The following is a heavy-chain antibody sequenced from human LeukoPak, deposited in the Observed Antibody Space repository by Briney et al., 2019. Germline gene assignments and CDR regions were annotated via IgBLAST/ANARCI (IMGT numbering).Heavy chain of an antibody. J-gene: IGHJ5*02. V-gene: IGHV4-61*02. CDR1: GGSISSGSYY. D-gene: IGHD3-9*01. CDR2: IYTSGST. CDR3: ARDGNGVRYNWFDP. Sequence: SETLSLTXTVSGGSISSGSYYWSWIRQPAGEGLEWIGRIYTSGSTNYNPSLKSRVTISVDTSKNQFSLKLSSVTAADTAVYYCARDGNGVRYNWFDPWGQGTLVTVSS.